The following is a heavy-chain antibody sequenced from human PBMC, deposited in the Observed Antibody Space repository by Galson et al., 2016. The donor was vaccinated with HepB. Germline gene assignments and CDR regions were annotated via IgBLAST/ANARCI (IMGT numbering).Heavy chain of an antibody. D-gene: IGHD2-2*01. J-gene: IGHJ4*02. Sequence: SCKVSGFVLTELTMHWVRQAPGEGLEWMGGLDPEKGNTIYSQKFQDRVTMTEDTSADTAHMDLRSLRSDDTALYYCVAMDCSSTRCTLDSWGQGTLVTVSS. V-gene: IGHV1-24*01. CDR1: GFVLTELT. CDR2: LDPEKGNT. CDR3: VAMDCSSTRCTLDS.